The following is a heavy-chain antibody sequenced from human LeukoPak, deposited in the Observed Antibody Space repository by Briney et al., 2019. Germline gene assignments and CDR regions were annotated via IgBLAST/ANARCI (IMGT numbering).Heavy chain of an antibody. Sequence: PSETLSLTCTVSGFSISDDYWSWLRQPPGKGLEWIAYIHYSGTTNYNPSLKSRVTISIDTSKKQFSLKVSSVTAADTAVYYCARGAGWYNYWGQGTLVTVSS. CDR1: GFSISDDY. D-gene: IGHD6-19*01. V-gene: IGHV4-59*01. CDR2: IHYSGTT. CDR3: ARGAGWYNY. J-gene: IGHJ4*02.